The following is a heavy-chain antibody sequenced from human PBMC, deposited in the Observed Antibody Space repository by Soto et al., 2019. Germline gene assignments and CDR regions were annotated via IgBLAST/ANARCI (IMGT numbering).Heavy chain of an antibody. D-gene: IGHD2-2*01. CDR2: INAGNGNT. J-gene: IGHJ4*02. CDR3: ARGGRDIVVVPAAIPYYFDY. V-gene: IGHV1-3*01. CDR1: GYTFTSYA. Sequence: QVQLVQSGAEVKKPGASVKVSCKASGYTFTSYAMHWVRQAPGQRLEWMGWINAGNGNTKYSQKFQGRVTITRDTSASTAYMELSSLRSEDTAVYYCARGGRDIVVVPAAIPYYFDYWGQGTLVTVSS.